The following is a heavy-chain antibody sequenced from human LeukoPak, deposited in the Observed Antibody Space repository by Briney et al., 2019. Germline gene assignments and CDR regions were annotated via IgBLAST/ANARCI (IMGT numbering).Heavy chain of an antibody. CDR2: ISYDGSNK. J-gene: IGHJ4*02. D-gene: IGHD3-22*01. Sequence: GGSLRLSCAASGFTFSSYAMHWVRQAPGKGLEWVAVISYDGSNKYYADSVKGRFTISRDNSKNTLYLQMGSLRAEDMAVYYCARAFPYYYDSSGYYSYFDYWGQGTLVTVSS. V-gene: IGHV3-30*14. CDR1: GFTFSSYA. CDR3: ARAFPYYYDSSGYYSYFDY.